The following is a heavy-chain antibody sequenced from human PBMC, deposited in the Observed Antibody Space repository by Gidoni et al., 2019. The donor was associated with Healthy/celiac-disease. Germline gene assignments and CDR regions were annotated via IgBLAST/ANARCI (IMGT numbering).Heavy chain of an antibody. D-gene: IGHD1-26*01. CDR3: AKDRVEWELLGPFDY. Sequence: EVQLVESGGGLVQPGRSLRLSCAASGFTFDDYAMHWVRQAPGKGLEWVSGISWNSGSIGYADSVKGRFTISRDNAKNSLYLQMNSLRAEDTALYYCAKDRVEWELLGPFDYWGQGTLVTVSS. CDR2: ISWNSGSI. CDR1: GFTFDDYA. J-gene: IGHJ4*02. V-gene: IGHV3-9*01.